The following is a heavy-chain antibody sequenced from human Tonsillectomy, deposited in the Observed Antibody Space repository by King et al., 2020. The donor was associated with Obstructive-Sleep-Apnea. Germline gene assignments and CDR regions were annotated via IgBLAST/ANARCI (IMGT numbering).Heavy chain of an antibody. Sequence: VQLQQWGAGLLKPSETLSLACAVYGGSFNDYYWTWIRQPPGKGLEWIAEINHSGSTNYNPSLKSRVTISGDTSKNQFSLKLSSVTAADTAVYYCARAYCGGDCYSGAGWLDPWGQGTLVTVSS. D-gene: IGHD2-21*02. J-gene: IGHJ5*02. CDR1: GGSFNDYY. V-gene: IGHV4-34*01. CDR2: INHSGST. CDR3: ARAYCGGDCYSGAGWLDP.